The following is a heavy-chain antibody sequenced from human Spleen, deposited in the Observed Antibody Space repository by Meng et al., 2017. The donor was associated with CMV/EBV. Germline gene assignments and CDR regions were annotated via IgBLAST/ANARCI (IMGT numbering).Heavy chain of an antibody. V-gene: IGHV3-21*01. CDR1: GFTFSRNR. J-gene: IGHJ4*02. CDR3: VRDPIYKSDIEARRSWSYFDS. D-gene: IGHD6-6*01. Sequence: GGSLRLSCAVSGFTFSRNRMHWVRQAPGKGLEWVSSISSASTYIYYADSVRGRFTISRDNAKNSLYLEMNSLRAEDTAVYYCVRDPIYKSDIEARRSWSYFDSWGQGTLVTVSS. CDR2: ISSASTYI.